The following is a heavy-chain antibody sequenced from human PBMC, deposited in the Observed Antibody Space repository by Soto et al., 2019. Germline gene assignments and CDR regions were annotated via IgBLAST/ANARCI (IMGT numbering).Heavy chain of an antibody. D-gene: IGHD2-8*02. V-gene: IGHV1-69*06. CDR1: GDTFSNYS. Sequence: QVQLVHSGAEVKKPGSSLKVSCKASGDTFSNYSVSWVRQVPGQELEWLGGIIPLFGTTHYAQRFQDRVTITGDTSTTTAYTETESLGPEDTAMYYCVRDSSLYCTGDRCFTDFDTWGQGTLVTVSS. J-gene: IGHJ4*02. CDR3: VRDSSLYCTGDRCFTDFDT. CDR2: IIPLFGTT.